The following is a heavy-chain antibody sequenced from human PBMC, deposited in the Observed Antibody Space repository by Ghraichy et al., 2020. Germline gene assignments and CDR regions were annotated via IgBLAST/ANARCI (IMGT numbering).Heavy chain of an antibody. CDR2: IDWDDDK. D-gene: IGHD3-10*01. V-gene: IGHV2-70*01. J-gene: IGHJ6*02. Sequence: SGPTLVKPTQTLTLTCTFSGFSLSTSGMCVSWIRQTPGKALEGLVLIDWDDDKYYSTSLKTRLTISKDTSKNQVVLTMTNMDPVDTATYYCARIRRYYGSGPGNYYSYGMDVWGQGTTVTVSS. CDR1: GFSLSTSGMC. CDR3: ARIRRYYGSGPGNYYSYGMDV.